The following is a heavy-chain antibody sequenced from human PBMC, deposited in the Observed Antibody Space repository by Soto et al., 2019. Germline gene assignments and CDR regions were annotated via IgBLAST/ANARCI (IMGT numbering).Heavy chain of an antibody. V-gene: IGHV4-30-2*01. CDR2: IYRTGNT. J-gene: IGHJ4*02. Sequence: QLQLQESGSRLVKSSQTLSLTCTVSGDSMTSGDYSWSWIRQPPGKGLEWLGYIYRTGNTHYSPFLKSRVSISPDRSKNQFSLELTSVTAADTAVYYCARGDYQYSIDYWGQGTLVTVSS. D-gene: IGHD2-2*01. CDR1: GDSMTSGDYS. CDR3: ARGDYQYSIDY.